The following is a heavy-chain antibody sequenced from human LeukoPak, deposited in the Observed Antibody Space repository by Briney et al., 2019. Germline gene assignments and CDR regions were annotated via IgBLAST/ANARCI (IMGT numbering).Heavy chain of an antibody. Sequence: GGSLRLSCAASGFTFSTSWMHWVRQAPGKGLVWVSRITSDGTTTNYADSVKGRFTISRDNAKDTLYLQMNSLRAEDTAVYYCAKFCSGGSCYSYFQHWGQGTLVTVSS. CDR1: GFTFSTSW. CDR3: AKFCSGGSCYSYFQH. J-gene: IGHJ1*01. D-gene: IGHD2-15*01. V-gene: IGHV3-74*01. CDR2: ITSDGTTT.